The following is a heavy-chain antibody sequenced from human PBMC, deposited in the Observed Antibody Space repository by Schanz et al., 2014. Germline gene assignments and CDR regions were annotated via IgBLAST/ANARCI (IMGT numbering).Heavy chain of an antibody. CDR2: ISAYNGHT. Sequence: QVQLVQSGAEVKKPGASVKVSCKASGYTFTSYYMHWVRQAPGQGLEWMGWISAYNGHTTYAQKFQGRVAMTTDTSTSTVYMELSSLRSEDTAVYYCARDGEAAAGCDYWGQGTLVNVSS. CDR3: ARDGEAAAGCDY. CDR1: GYTFTSYY. J-gene: IGHJ4*02. D-gene: IGHD6-13*01. V-gene: IGHV1-46*03.